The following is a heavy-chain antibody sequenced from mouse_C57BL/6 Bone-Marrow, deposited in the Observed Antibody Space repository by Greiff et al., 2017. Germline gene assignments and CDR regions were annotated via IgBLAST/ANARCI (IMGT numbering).Heavy chain of an antibody. J-gene: IGHJ4*01. CDR1: GYTFTSYW. Sequence: QVQLQQPGAELVRPGTSVKLSCKASGYTFTSYWMHWVKQRPGQGLEWIGVIDPSDSYTNYNQKFKGKATLTVETSSSTAYMQLSSLTSEDSAVYYCARSTPLYYDYDEDAMDYWGQGTSGTVSS. CDR2: IDPSDSYT. CDR3: ARSTPLYYDYDEDAMDY. D-gene: IGHD2-4*01. V-gene: IGHV1-59*01.